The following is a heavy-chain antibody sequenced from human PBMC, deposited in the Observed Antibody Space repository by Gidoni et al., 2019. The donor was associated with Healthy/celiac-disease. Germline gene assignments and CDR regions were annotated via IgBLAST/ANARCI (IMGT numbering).Heavy chain of an antibody. D-gene: IGHD5-18*01. Sequence: NTNYNPSLKSRVTISVDTSKNQFSLKLSSVTAADTAVYYCARCKLWLTPIDAFDIWGQGTMVTVSS. CDR2: NT. V-gene: IGHV4-34*01. J-gene: IGHJ3*02. CDR3: ARCKLWLTPIDAFDI.